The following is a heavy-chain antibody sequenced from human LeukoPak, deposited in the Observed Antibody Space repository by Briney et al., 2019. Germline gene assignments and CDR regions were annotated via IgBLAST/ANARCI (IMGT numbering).Heavy chain of an antibody. CDR2: ISSSSSYI. CDR1: GFTFSSYS. D-gene: IGHD6-19*01. J-gene: IGHJ4*02. CDR3: ARDTVAVAGGFDY. V-gene: IGHV3-21*01. Sequence: PGGSLRLSCAASGFTFSSYSMNWVRQAPGKGLEWVSSISSSSSYIYYADSVKGRFTISRDNAKNSLYLQMNSPRAEDTAVYYCARDTVAVAGGFDYWGQGTLVTVSP.